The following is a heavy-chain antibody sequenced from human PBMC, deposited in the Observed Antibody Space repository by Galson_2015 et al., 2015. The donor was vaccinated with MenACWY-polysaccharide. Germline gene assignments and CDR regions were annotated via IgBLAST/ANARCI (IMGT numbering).Heavy chain of an antibody. J-gene: IGHJ4*02. CDR3: ARDKGVGATHFDY. CDR1: GFTFNNYW. CDR2: IRQDGSEM. D-gene: IGHD1-26*01. Sequence: SLRLSCAASGFTFNNYWMSWVRQAPGKEPEWVANIRQDGSEMYYADSVKGRFTISRDNAKDSLFLQMNSLRAEDTAVYYCARDKGVGATHFDYWGRGTLVTVSS. V-gene: IGHV3-7*01.